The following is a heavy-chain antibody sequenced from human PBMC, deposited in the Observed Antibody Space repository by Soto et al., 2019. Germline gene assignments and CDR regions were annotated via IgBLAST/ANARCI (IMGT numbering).Heavy chain of an antibody. CDR2: IYHSGRT. J-gene: IGHJ4*02. Sequence: PSETLSLTCSVSGDSITNDRWWSWVRQSPGKGLEWIGEIYHSGRTNYNPSLKSRVIISVDKSKNNFSLTLCSVTAADTAVYYCTANGYYSLDYWGQGSLVTVS. D-gene: IGHD5-12*01. CDR3: TANGYYSLDY. V-gene: IGHV4-4*02. CDR1: GDSITNDRW.